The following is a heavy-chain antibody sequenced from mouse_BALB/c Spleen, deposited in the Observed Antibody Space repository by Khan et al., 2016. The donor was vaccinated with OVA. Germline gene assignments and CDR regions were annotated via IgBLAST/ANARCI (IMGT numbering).Heavy chain of an antibody. Sequence: EVQLQESGGGLVQPGGSLKLSCAASGFDFSRYWMSWVRQAPGKGLEWIGEINPDSSTINYTPSLKDKFIISRDNAKNTLYLQMSKVRSEDTALYYCARRLRRYYYALDYWGQGTSVTVSS. CDR1: GFDFSRYW. V-gene: IGHV4-1*02. J-gene: IGHJ4*01. CDR2: INPDSSTI. D-gene: IGHD2-4*01. CDR3: ARRLRRYYYALDY.